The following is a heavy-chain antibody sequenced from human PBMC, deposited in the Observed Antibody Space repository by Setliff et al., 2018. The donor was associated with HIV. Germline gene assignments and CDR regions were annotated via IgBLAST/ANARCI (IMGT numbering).Heavy chain of an antibody. CDR3: VKGVGATCYPLDY. V-gene: IGHV3-23*01. D-gene: IGHD1-26*01. CDR2: ISGGSGRT. Sequence: GGSLRLSCAASGFTFSTYAMSWVRQAPGKGLEWVSAISGGSGRTYYVATVKGRFTISRDNAKNSLYLQMDSLRPEDTALYYCVKGVGATCYPLDYWGQGTLVTVSS. J-gene: IGHJ4*02. CDR1: GFTFSTYA.